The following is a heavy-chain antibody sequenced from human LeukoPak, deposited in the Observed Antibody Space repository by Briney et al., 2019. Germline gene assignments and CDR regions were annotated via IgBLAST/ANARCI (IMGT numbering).Heavy chain of an antibody. CDR2: IYSTGRS. D-gene: IGHD5-12*01. CDR1: GGSISNYF. J-gene: IGHJ4*02. V-gene: IGHV4-4*07. CDR3: ARDGPRSGYDLGHFDN. Sequence: PSETLSLTCTVSGGSISNYFWSWVRQPAGKELEWIGRIYSTGRSDYNPSLKSRITMSVDTSKNQFSLKLSSVTAADTAVYYCARDGPRSGYDLGHFDNLGQGTLVTASS.